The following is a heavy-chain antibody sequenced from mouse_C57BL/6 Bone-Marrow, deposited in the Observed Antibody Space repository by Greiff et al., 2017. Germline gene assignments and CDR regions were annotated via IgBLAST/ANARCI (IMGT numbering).Heavy chain of an antibody. J-gene: IGHJ1*03. CDR1: GYTFTSYW. D-gene: IGHD1-1*01. CDR2: INPSSGYT. CDR3: DYGSGYPYWYFDV. Sequence: VQLVESGAELAKPGASVKLSCKASGYTFTSYWMHWVTQRPGQGLEWIGYINPSSGYTKYNQKFKDKATLTADKSSSTAYMQLSSLTYEDSAVYYCDYGSGYPYWYFDVWGTGTTVTVSS. V-gene: IGHV1-7*01.